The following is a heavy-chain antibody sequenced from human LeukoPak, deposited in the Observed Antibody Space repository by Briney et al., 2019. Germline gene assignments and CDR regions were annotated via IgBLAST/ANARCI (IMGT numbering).Heavy chain of an antibody. CDR2: ISGSGGST. CDR3: ANEAYYYGSGSSLPDY. J-gene: IGHJ4*02. V-gene: IGHV3-23*01. CDR1: GFTFSDYY. D-gene: IGHD3-10*01. Sequence: PGGSLRLSCAASGFTFSDYYMSWIRQAPGKGLEWVSAISGSGGSTYYADSVKGRFTISRDNSKNTLYLQMNSLRAEDTAVYYCANEAYYYGSGSSLPDYWGQGTLVTVSS.